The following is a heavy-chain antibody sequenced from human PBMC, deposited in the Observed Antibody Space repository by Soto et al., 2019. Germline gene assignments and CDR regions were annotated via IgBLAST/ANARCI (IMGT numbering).Heavy chain of an antibody. CDR1: VGTFSSYA. CDR2: IIPIFGTA. J-gene: IGHJ6*02. Sequence: SVKVSCKASVGTFSSYAISWVRQAPGQGLEWMGGIIPIFGTANYAQKFQGRVTITADESTSTAYMELSSLRSEDTAVYYCASPDILTGLGSDYYYYGMDVWGQGTTVTVSS. D-gene: IGHD3-9*01. V-gene: IGHV1-69*13. CDR3: ASPDILTGLGSDYYYYGMDV.